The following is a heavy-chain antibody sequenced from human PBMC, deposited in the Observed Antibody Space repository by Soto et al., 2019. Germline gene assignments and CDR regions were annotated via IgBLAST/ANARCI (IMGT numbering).Heavy chain of an antibody. CDR1: GGSISSYY. D-gene: IGHD1-26*01. CDR3: ARVGGSYYYYYFGMDV. V-gene: IGHV4-34*01. Sequence: PSETLSLTCTVSGGSISSYYWSWIRQPPGKGLEWIGEINHSGSTNYNPSLKSRVTISVDTSKNQFSLKLSSVTAADTAVYYCARVGGSYYYYYFGMDVWGQGTTVTVSS. CDR2: INHSGST. J-gene: IGHJ6*02.